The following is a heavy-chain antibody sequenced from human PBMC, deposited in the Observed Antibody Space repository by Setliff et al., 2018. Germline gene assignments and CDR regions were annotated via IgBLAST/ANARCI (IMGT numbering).Heavy chain of an antibody. Sequence: ASVKVSCKASGYTFTAYYMHWVRQAPGQGLEWMGWINPGSGATNLAQRFQGRVTMTRGTSKRIVYMELRSLTSDDTAVYYCARDPTGSDFVFSYFFDVWGKGTTVTVSS. CDR2: INPGSGAT. CDR3: ARDPTGSDFVFSYFFDV. J-gene: IGHJ6*03. V-gene: IGHV1-2*02. CDR1: GYTFTAYY. D-gene: IGHD3-10*01.